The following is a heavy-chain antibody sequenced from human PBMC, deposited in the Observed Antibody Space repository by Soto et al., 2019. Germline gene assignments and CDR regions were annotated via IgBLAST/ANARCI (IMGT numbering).Heavy chain of an antibody. CDR3: AKLPGVVVALYYFDY. CDR1: GYSFTSYD. V-gene: IGHV1-8*01. D-gene: IGHD2-15*01. Sequence: GASVKVSCKASGYSFTSYDVNWVRQATGQGLEWMGWMNPNSGNTAFAEKFQGRVTMTRDTPISTAYMELSGLTSEDTAVYYCAKLPGVVVALYYFDYWGQGTLVTVSS. CDR2: MNPNSGNT. J-gene: IGHJ4*02.